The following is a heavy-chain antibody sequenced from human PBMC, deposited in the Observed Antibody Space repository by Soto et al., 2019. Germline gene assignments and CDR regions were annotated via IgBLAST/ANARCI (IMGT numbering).Heavy chain of an antibody. J-gene: IGHJ6*02. CDR3: ARDQKCEGMDV. Sequence: PSETLSLTCSVSGGSFSSDSFIWSWVRQFPGKGLEWIGYIYYSGTTYYNPSLRSRVIMSVDKSKNQFSLKLSSVTAADTAVYYCARDQKCEGMDVWGQGTTVTVS. CDR2: IYYSGTT. CDR1: GGSFSSDSFI. V-gene: IGHV4-31*03.